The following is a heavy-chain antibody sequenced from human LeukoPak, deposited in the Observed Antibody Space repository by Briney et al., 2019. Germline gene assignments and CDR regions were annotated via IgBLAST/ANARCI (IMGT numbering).Heavy chain of an antibody. Sequence: SETLSLTCADYGGSFSGYYWSWIRQPPGKGLEWIGEINHSGSTNYNPSLKSRVTISVDTSKNQFSLKLSSVTAADTAVYYCARGIWYCSSTSCYSGSYYYYGMDVWGKGTTVTVSS. V-gene: IGHV4-34*01. CDR1: GGSFSGYY. CDR2: INHSGST. CDR3: ARGIWYCSSTSCYSGSYYYYGMDV. D-gene: IGHD2-2*01. J-gene: IGHJ6*04.